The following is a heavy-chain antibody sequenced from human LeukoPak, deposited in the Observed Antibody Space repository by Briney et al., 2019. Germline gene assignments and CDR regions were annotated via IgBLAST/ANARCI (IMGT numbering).Heavy chain of an antibody. CDR2: IYTSGST. D-gene: IGHD2/OR15-2a*01. J-gene: IGHJ4*02. Sequence: PSETLSLICAVYGGSFSGYYWSWVRQPPGKGLEWIGRIYTSGSTKYNPSLQSRVTMSVDTSKNQFSLKLSSVTAADTAVYYCATRIGGGSSYYFDYWGQGTLVTVSS. CDR1: GGSFSGYY. CDR3: ATRIGGGSSYYFDY. V-gene: IGHV4-59*10.